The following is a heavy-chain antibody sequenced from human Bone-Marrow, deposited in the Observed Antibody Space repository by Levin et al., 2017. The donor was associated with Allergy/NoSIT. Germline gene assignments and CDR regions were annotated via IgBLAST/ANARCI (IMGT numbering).Heavy chain of an antibody. D-gene: IGHD5-18*01. CDR3: ARGVVRSGIQLTTYYFDY. Sequence: PSETLSLTCAVYGGSFSGYYWSWIRQPPGKGLEWIGEINHSGSTNYNPSLKSRVTISVDTSKNQFSLKLSSVTAADTAVYYCARGVVRSGIQLTTYYFDYWGQGTLVTVSS. CDR2: INHSGST. V-gene: IGHV4-34*01. J-gene: IGHJ4*02. CDR1: GGSFSGYY.